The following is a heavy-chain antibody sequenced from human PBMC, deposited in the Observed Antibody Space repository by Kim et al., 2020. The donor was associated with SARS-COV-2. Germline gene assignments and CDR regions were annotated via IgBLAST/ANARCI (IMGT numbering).Heavy chain of an antibody. J-gene: IGHJ4*02. CDR2: IYYSGST. CDR3: ARSTTTVVTGDFDY. V-gene: IGHV4-31*03. CDR1: GGSISSGGYY. Sequence: SETLSLTCTVSGGSISSGGYYWSWIRQHPGKGLEWIGYIYYSGSTYYNPSLKSRVTISVDTSKNQFSLKLSSVTAADTAVYYCARSTTTVVTGDFDYWGQGTLVTVSS. D-gene: IGHD4-17*01.